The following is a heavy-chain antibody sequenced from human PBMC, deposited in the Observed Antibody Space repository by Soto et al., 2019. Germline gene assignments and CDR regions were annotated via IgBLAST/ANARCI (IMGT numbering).Heavy chain of an antibody. J-gene: IGHJ4*01. CDR1: GDSVSSNSAG. V-gene: IGHV6-1*01. CDR3: ARGEQYSGRIFDY. CDR2: TYYRSKWYY. D-gene: IGHD1-26*01. Sequence: SQPLSLTFAITGDSVSSNSAGCSLVRNSPSRGLEWLGRTYYRSKWYYEYAVSVRGRITINPDTSKNQYSLQLNSVTPEDTAVYFCARGEQYSGRIFDYWGQGTLVTVSS.